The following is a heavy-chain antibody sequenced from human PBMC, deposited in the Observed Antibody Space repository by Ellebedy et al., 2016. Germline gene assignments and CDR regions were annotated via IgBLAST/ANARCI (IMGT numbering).Heavy chain of an antibody. Sequence: SETLSLXXAVSGGSISSGGYSWSWIRQPPGKGLEWIGYIYHSGSTYYNPSLKSRVTISVDRSKNQFSLKLSSVTAADTAVYYCARMALISYGTLDYWGQGTLVTVSS. CDR3: ARMALISYGTLDY. V-gene: IGHV4-30-2*01. CDR1: GGSISSGGYS. CDR2: IYHSGST. D-gene: IGHD5-18*01. J-gene: IGHJ4*02.